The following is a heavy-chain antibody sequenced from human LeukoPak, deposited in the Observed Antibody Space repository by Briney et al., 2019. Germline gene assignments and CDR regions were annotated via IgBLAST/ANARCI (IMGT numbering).Heavy chain of an antibody. J-gene: IGHJ3*02. V-gene: IGHV3-30*04. D-gene: IGHD6-19*01. Sequence: GGSLRLSCAASGFTFSSYAMHWVRQAPGKGPEWVAVISYDGSNKYYADSVKGRFTISRDNSKNTLYLQMNSLRAEDTAVYYCARDKQWQAPFDIWGQGTMVTVSS. CDR3: ARDKQWQAPFDI. CDR2: ISYDGSNK. CDR1: GFTFSSYA.